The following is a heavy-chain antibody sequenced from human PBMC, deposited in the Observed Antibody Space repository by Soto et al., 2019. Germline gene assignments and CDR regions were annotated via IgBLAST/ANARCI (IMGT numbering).Heavy chain of an antibody. CDR3: ARGVFLFGLRFLEWFPKDAFYI. CDR1: GWSFSGYY. D-gene: IGHD3-3*01. CDR2: INHSGST. Sequence: SETLSLTCAVYGWSFSGYYWSWIRQPPGKGLEWIGEINHSGSTNYNPSLKSRVTISVDTSKNQFSLKLSSVTAADTAVYYCARGVFLFGLRFLEWFPKDAFYIGGQGTMVTVSS. J-gene: IGHJ3*02. V-gene: IGHV4-34*01.